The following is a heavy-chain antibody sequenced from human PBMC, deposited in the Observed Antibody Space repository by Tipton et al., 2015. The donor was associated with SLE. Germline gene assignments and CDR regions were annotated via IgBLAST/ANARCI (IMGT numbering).Heavy chain of an antibody. D-gene: IGHD3-16*01. CDR1: GGSISSGGYY. CDR2: TYYSGSI. CDR3: ARCGGRNHFDY. J-gene: IGHJ4*02. V-gene: IGHV4-31*03. Sequence: TLSLTCTVSGGSISSGGYYWSWIRQHPGKGLEWIGSTYYSGSIDYNASLESRVTISGDTSKNQFSLNLISVTAADTAVYYCARCGGRNHFDYWGQGTLVTVSS.